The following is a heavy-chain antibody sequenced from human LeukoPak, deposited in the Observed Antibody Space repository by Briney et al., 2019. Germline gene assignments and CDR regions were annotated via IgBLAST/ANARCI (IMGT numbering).Heavy chain of an antibody. CDR3: ARVFIGDYGDYQFDY. CDR2: IYSGGST. CDR1: GFTVSSNY. Sequence: PGGSLRLSCAASGFTVSSNYMSWVRQAPGKGLEWVSVIYSGGSTYYADSVKGRFTISRDNAKNSLYLQMNSLRAEDTAVYYCARVFIGDYGDYQFDYWGQGTLVTVSS. D-gene: IGHD4-17*01. V-gene: IGHV3-66*01. J-gene: IGHJ4*02.